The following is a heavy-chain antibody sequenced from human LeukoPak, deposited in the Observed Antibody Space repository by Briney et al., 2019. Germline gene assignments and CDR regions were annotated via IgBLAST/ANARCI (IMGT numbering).Heavy chain of an antibody. Sequence: SETLSLTCTVSGGSITSYYWTWIRQPAGKGLEWIGRIYTSGSTNYSPSLKSRVTMSVNTSKNQFSLKLSSVTAADTAVYYCARVGITAAGGFDYWGQGTLVTVSS. V-gene: IGHV4-4*07. J-gene: IGHJ4*02. CDR1: GGSITSYY. D-gene: IGHD6-13*01. CDR2: IYTSGST. CDR3: ARVGITAAGGFDY.